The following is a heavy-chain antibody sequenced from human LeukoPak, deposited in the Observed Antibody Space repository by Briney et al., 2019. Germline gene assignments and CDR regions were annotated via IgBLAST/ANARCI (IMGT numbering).Heavy chain of an antibody. Sequence: GGSLSLSCAASGFTFSRYDKSWVRKAPAKGLEWVSAISTNGGSTHYDDSLNGRFTIFRENSKNTLYLQMNSLRAEDTALYYCAKPFMVGATGYYYYYMDVWGEGTTVTVSS. CDR3: AKPFMVGATGYYYYYMDV. V-gene: IGHV3-23*01. D-gene: IGHD1-26*01. J-gene: IGHJ6*03. CDR1: GFTFSRYD. CDR2: ISTNGGST.